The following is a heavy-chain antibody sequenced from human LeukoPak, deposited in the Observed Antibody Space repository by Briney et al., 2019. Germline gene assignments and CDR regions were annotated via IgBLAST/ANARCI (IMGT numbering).Heavy chain of an antibody. CDR1: GGSFSGYY. CDR2: INHSGST. D-gene: IGHD2-2*01. CDR3: ARDQLVSDAFDI. J-gene: IGHJ3*02. Sequence: PSETLSLTYAVYGGSFSGYYWSWIRQPPGKGLEWIGEINHSGSTNYNPSLKSRVTISVDTSKNQFSLKLSSVTAADTAVYYCARDQLVSDAFDIWGQGTMVTVSS. V-gene: IGHV4-34*01.